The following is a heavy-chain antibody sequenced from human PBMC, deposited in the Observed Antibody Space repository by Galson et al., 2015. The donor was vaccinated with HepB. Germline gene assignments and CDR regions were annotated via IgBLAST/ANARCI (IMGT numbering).Heavy chain of an antibody. CDR1: GFSFRNYG. CDR2: ISYDGSEI. Sequence: SLRLSCAGSGFSFRNYGMHWVRQAPGKGLEWLAIISYDGSEIYHADSVKGRFTISRDDSKNTLYLHMNTLSAEDTAVYYCARDGGHCTSSTCYPHTFFLDHNGMDVWGQGTTVTVSS. J-gene: IGHJ6*02. D-gene: IGHD2-2*01. V-gene: IGHV3-30*03. CDR3: ARDGGHCTSSTCYPHTFFLDHNGMDV.